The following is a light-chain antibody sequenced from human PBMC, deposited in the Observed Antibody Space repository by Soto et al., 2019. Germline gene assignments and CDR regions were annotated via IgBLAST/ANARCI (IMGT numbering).Light chain of an antibody. J-gene: IGKJ2*01. CDR1: QSISSY. CDR3: QQSYSTPPYT. V-gene: IGKV1-39*01. CDR2: AAS. Sequence: DIQMTQSPSSLSASVGDRVTITCRASQSISSYLNWYQQKPGKAPKLLIYAASSLQSGVPSRFSGSGCGTDFTRTISSLQPEDFATYYGQQSYSTPPYTFGQGTKLEIK.